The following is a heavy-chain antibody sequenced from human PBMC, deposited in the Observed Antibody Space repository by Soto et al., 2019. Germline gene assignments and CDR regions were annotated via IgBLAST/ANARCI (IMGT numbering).Heavy chain of an antibody. Sequence: QVQLVQSGAEVKKPGSSVKVSCKASGGTFSSYAISWVRQAPGQGLEWMGGIIPIFGTANYAQKFQGRVTITADESTSTAYMELSSLRSEDTAVYYCAASRGDSGCDWAGPFDYWGQGTLVTVSS. CDR1: GGTFSSYA. CDR2: IIPIFGTA. V-gene: IGHV1-69*12. J-gene: IGHJ4*02. D-gene: IGHD5-12*01. CDR3: AASRGDSGCDWAGPFDY.